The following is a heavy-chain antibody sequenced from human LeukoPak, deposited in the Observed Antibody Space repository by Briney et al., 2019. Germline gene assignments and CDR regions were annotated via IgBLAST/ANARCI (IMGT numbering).Heavy chain of an antibody. Sequence: GRSLRLFGEASGFRIRDCFLDWGRHATGKGLASFGRTRNKANSYITEYAASVKGRFTISRDDSKNSLYLQMSSLKKDDTAMYYCASIRGTFGYWGQGTLVTVSS. D-gene: IGHD1-26*01. CDR1: GFRIRDCF. CDR3: ASIRGTFGY. CDR2: TRNKANSYIT. V-gene: IGHV3-72*01. J-gene: IGHJ4*02.